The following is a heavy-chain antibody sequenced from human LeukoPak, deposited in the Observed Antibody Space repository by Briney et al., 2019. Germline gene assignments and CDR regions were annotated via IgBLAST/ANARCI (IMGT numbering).Heavy chain of an antibody. CDR3: ARHQYYYDSSGYYYGAFDI. CDR2: IIAIFGTA. CDR1: GGTFSSYA. V-gene: IGHV1-69*05. D-gene: IGHD3-22*01. J-gene: IGHJ3*02. Sequence: SVKVSCKASGGTFSSYAISWVRQAPGQGLEWMGRIIAIFGTANYAQKFQGRVTITTDESTSTAYMELSSLRSEDTAVYYCARHQYYYDSSGYYYGAFDIWGQGTMVTVSS.